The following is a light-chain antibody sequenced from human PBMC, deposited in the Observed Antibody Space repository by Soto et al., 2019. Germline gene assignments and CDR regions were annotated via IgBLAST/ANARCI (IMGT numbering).Light chain of an antibody. J-gene: IGLJ2*01. CDR3: SSYTSSSSLGV. Sequence: QSALTQPASVSGSPGQSITISCTGTSSDVGGYNYVSWYQQHPGKAPKLMIYEVRNRPSGVSNRFSDSKSGNTASLTISGLQAEDEADYYCSSYTSSSSLGVFGGGTKLTVL. V-gene: IGLV2-14*01. CDR2: EVR. CDR1: SSDVGGYNY.